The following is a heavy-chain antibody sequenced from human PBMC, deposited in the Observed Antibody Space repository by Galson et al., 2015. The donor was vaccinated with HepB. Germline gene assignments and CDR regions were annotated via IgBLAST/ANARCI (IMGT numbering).Heavy chain of an antibody. CDR2: ISGHNRNT. CDR3: ARDSRNYDLWTGDYTGFDP. J-gene: IGHJ5*02. CDR1: GYTFSNYG. V-gene: IGHV1-18*01. Sequence: SVKVSCKASGYTFSNYGISWVRQAPGQGLEWMGWISGHNRNTNYAQSLQGRVTMTTDTSTTTAYMELRGLRSDDTAVYYCARDSRNYDLWTGDYTGFDPWGQGTRVTVSS. D-gene: IGHD3/OR15-3a*01.